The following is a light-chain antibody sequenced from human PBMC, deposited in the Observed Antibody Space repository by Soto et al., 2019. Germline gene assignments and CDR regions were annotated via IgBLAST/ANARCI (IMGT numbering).Light chain of an antibody. Sequence: DIVLTQSPGTLSLSPGARATLSCRASQSISSSYLIWYQQKPGQAPRLLIYGASSRATGIPDRFSGGGSGRDFTLTISRLEPEDFAVYYCKQYGITPDTFGQGTKLEIK. J-gene: IGKJ2*01. CDR2: GAS. CDR1: QSISSSY. CDR3: KQYGITPDT. V-gene: IGKV3-20*01.